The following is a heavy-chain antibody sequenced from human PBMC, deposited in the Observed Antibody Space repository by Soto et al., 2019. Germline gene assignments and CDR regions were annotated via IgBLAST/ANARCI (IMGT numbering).Heavy chain of an antibody. Sequence: LSLTCAVYGGSFSGYYWSWIRQPPGKGLEWIGEINHSGSSNYNPSLKSRVTISVDTSKNQFSLNLRSVTAADTAVYYCARGITRIAPDKYYLDSWGQGNLVTVSS. CDR3: ARGITRIAPDKYYLDS. CDR1: GGSFSGYY. CDR2: INHSGSS. D-gene: IGHD3-22*01. V-gene: IGHV4-34*01. J-gene: IGHJ4*02.